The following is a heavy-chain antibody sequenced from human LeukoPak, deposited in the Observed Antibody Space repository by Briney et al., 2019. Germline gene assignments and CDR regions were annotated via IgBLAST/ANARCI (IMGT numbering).Heavy chain of an antibody. CDR2: ISAYNGNT. J-gene: IGHJ3*02. CDR3: ARTDIVVVPAAIRAFDI. CDR1: GYTFTSYG. Sequence: ASVTVSCKASGYTFTSYGISWVRQAPGQGLEGMGWISAYNGNTNYAQKLQGRVTMTTDTSTSTAYMELRSLRSDDTAVYYCARTDIVVVPAAIRAFDIWGQGTMVTVSS. V-gene: IGHV1-18*01. D-gene: IGHD2-2*02.